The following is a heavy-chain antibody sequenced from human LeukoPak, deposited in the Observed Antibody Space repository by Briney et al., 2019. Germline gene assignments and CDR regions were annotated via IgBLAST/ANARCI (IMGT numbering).Heavy chain of an antibody. D-gene: IGHD5-18*01. CDR1: GLTFSSFG. Sequence: PGGSLRLSCAASGLTFSSFGMSWVRQAPGKGLERVSGISGSGDSTYYADSVKGRFTISRDNAKNSLYLQMNSLRPEDTALYYCAKESRGYRSYFDNWGQGTLVTVSS. CDR3: AKESRGYRSYFDN. J-gene: IGHJ4*02. CDR2: ISGSGDST. V-gene: IGHV3-23*01.